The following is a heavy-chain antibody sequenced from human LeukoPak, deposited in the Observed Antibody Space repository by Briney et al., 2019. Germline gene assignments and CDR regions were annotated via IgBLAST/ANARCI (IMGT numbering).Heavy chain of an antibody. Sequence: GGSLRLSCAASGFTFSSYSMNWVRQAPGKGLEWVSSISSTGTYIYYADSVKGRFTISRDNAKNSLYLQMNSLRAEDTAVYYCARVGTQWLVPLGYYYYYMDVWGKGTTVTVSS. D-gene: IGHD6-19*01. J-gene: IGHJ6*03. CDR1: GFTFSSYS. CDR3: ARVGTQWLVPLGYYYYYMDV. CDR2: ISSTGTYI. V-gene: IGHV3-21*04.